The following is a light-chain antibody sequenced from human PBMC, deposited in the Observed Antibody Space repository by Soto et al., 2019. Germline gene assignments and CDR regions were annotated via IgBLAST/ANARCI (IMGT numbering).Light chain of an antibody. CDR1: QSVSSSY. CDR2: GAS. J-gene: IGKJ4*01. V-gene: IGKV3-20*01. CDR3: QQYGSSPRLT. Sequence: EIVLTQSPGTLSLSPGERATLSCRASQSVSSSYLDWYQQKPGQAPRLLIYGASSRATGIPDRFSGSASGKDFSLTISRLEPEDFAVYYCQQYGSSPRLTFGGGTKVEIK.